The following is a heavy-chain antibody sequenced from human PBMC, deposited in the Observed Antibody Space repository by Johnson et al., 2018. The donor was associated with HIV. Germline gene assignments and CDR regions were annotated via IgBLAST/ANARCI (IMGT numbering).Heavy chain of an antibody. CDR3: ARDLETGDDYVWGRYPLGAFDM. CDR1: EFTVSSNY. V-gene: IGHV3-53*01. Sequence: VQLVESGGGLIQPGGSLRLSCAASEFTVSSNYMNWVRQAPGKGLEWVSLIYSGGSTYYADSVKGRFTISRDSSKNTLYLQMNSLRAEDTAVYYCARDLETGDDYVWGRYPLGAFDMWGQGTMVTVSS. CDR2: IYSGGST. J-gene: IGHJ3*02. D-gene: IGHD3-16*02.